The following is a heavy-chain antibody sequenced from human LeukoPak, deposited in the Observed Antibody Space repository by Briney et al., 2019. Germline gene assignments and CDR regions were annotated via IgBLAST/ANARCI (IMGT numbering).Heavy chain of an antibody. CDR3: ARDGPYSSFDY. CDR2: ISSSSSTI. J-gene: IGHJ4*02. Sequence: PGGSLRLSCAASGFTFSSYSMNWVRQAPGKGLEWVSYISSSSSTIYYADSVKGRFTISRDNAKNSLYLQMNSLRAEDTAVYYCARDGPYSSFDYWGQGTLVTVSS. V-gene: IGHV3-48*01. CDR1: GFTFSSYS. D-gene: IGHD3-22*01.